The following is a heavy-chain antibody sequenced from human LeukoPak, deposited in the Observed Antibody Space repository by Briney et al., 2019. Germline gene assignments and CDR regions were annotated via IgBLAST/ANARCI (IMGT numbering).Heavy chain of an antibody. CDR3: TTDPRKPPGGDY. CDR1: GFIFSDAW. V-gene: IGHV3-15*01. D-gene: IGHD3-10*01. CDR2: IKSNTDGGTA. Sequence: GGSLRLSCAASGFIFSDAWMNWVRQAPGKGLEWVGRIKSNTDGGTAEYAAPVKGRFTISRDDSKNTLYLQMNSLTAEDTAVYHCTTDPRKPPGGDYWGQGTLVTVSS. J-gene: IGHJ4*02.